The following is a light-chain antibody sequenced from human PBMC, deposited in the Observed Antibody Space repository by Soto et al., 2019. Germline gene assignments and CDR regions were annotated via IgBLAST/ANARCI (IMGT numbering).Light chain of an antibody. J-gene: IGLJ1*01. Sequence: QPVLTQPPSASGSPGQSVTISCTGTSSDVGGYNYVSWYQQHLGKAPKLMIYEVSKRPSGVPDRFSGSKSGNTASLTVSGLQAEDEADYYCSSYAGSNNYVFGTGTKVTVL. CDR1: SSDVGGYNY. V-gene: IGLV2-8*01. CDR2: EVS. CDR3: SSYAGSNNYV.